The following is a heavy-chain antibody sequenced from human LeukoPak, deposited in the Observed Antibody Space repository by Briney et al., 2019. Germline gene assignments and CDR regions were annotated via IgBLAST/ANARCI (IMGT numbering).Heavy chain of an antibody. J-gene: IGHJ4*02. CDR3: ARVFDEDTAQIRFDY. Sequence: GASVKVSCKASGYTFTGYYMHWVRQAPGQGLEWMGRINPNSGGTNYAQKFQGRVTMTRDTSISTAYMELSRLRSDDTAVYYCARVFDEDTAQIRFDYWGQGTLDTVSS. D-gene: IGHD5-18*01. CDR1: GYTFTGYY. V-gene: IGHV1-2*06. CDR2: INPNSGGT.